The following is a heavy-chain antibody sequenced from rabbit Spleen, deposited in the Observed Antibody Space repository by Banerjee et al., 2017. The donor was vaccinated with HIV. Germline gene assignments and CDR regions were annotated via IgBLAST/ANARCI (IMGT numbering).Heavy chain of an antibody. CDR2: IDPVFGST. V-gene: IGHV1S47*01. CDR1: GFDFSSYG. Sequence: QEQLVESGGGLVQPGGSLKLSCKASGFDFSSYGVSWVRQAPGKGLEWIGYIDPVFGSTYYASWVNGRFTISSHNAQNTLYLQLNSLTAADTATYFCARFYAGYGDFGYAAMWGPGTLVTVS. D-gene: IGHD7-1*01. J-gene: IGHJ4*01. CDR3: ARFYAGYGDFGYAAM.